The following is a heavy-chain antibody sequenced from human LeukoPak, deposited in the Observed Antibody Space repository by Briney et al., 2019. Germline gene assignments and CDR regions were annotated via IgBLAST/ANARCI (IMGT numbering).Heavy chain of an antibody. D-gene: IGHD5-12*01. V-gene: IGHV3-11*01. Sequence: PGGSLRLSCAASGVTFSDYYMSWIRQAPGKGLEWVSYISSSGSTIYYADSVKGRFTISRDNAKNSLYLQMNSLRAEDTAVYYCASSRWLGRAFDIWGQGTMVTVSS. CDR2: ISSSGSTI. CDR3: ASSRWLGRAFDI. CDR1: GVTFSDYY. J-gene: IGHJ3*02.